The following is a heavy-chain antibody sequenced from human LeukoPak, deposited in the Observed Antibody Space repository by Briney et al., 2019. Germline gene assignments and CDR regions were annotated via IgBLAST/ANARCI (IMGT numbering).Heavy chain of an antibody. CDR3: ARRVRGHYYYDSSGDAFDI. D-gene: IGHD3-22*01. CDR1: GGSISSSSYY. J-gene: IGHJ3*02. Sequence: SETLSLTCTVSGGSISSSSYYWGWIRQPPGKGLEWIGSIYYSGSTYYNPSLKSRVTISVDTSKNQFSLKLSSVTAADTAVYYCARRVRGHYYYDSSGDAFDIWGQGTMVTVSS. CDR2: IYYSGST. V-gene: IGHV4-39*07.